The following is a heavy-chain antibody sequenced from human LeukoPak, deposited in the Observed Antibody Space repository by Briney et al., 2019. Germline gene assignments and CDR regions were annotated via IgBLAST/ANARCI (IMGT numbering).Heavy chain of an antibody. CDR3: ARYYYDSSGYYYYYYGMDV. J-gene: IGHJ6*02. V-gene: IGHV3-23*01. CDR1: GFTFSSYA. Sequence: GGSLRLSCAASGFTFSSYAISWVRQAPGKGLEWVSAISGSGGSTYYADSVKGRFTISRDNSKNTLYLQMNSMRAEDKAVYYCARYYYDSSGYYYYYYGMDVWGQGTTVTVSS. D-gene: IGHD3-22*01. CDR2: ISGSGGST.